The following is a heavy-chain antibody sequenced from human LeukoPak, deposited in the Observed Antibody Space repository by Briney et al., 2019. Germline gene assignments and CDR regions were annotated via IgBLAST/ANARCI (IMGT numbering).Heavy chain of an antibody. J-gene: IGHJ4*02. D-gene: IGHD6-6*01. CDR3: ARDFGGSSSGY. Sequence: GGSLRLSCAASGFTFSSYEMDWVRQAPGKGLEWVSYINSNGRTTYYADSVKGRFTISRDNAKNSLYLQMNSLRAEDTAVYYCARDFGGSSSGYWGQGTLVTVSS. V-gene: IGHV3-48*03. CDR2: INSNGRTT. CDR1: GFTFSSYE.